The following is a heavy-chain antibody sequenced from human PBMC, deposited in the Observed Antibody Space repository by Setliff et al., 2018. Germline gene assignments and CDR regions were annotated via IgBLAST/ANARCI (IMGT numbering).Heavy chain of an antibody. Sequence: LRLSCAASGFTFDVYDLNWVRQAPGKGLEWVSSMNWNGDRTGYADSGKGRFTISRDNAKNSLYLQMNMLRAEDTALYYCEKDRSRDYDDSSGYDHWGQGTLVTVSS. J-gene: IGHJ4*02. V-gene: IGHV3-20*04. CDR2: MNWNGDRT. CDR3: EKDRSRDYDDSSGYDH. CDR1: GFTFDVYD. D-gene: IGHD3-22*01.